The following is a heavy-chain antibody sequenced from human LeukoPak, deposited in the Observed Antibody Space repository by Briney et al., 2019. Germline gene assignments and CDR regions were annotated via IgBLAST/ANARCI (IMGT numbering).Heavy chain of an antibody. CDR2: IYPGDSDT. Sequence: GESLKISCKGSGYRFTSYWIGWVRQMSGKGLEWMGIIYPGDSDTRYSPAFQGQVTISVDKSITTAYLHWSSLKASDTAVYYCARRVYYGDYGFDYWGQGTLVTVSS. CDR3: ARRVYYGDYGFDY. J-gene: IGHJ4*02. CDR1: GYRFTSYW. D-gene: IGHD4-17*01. V-gene: IGHV5-51*01.